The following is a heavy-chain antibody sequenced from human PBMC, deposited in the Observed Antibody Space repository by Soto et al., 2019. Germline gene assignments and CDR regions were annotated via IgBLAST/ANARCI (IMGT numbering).Heavy chain of an antibody. Sequence: AGESLKISCKGSGYSFTSYWISWVRQMPGRGLEWMGRIDPSDSYTNYGPSFQGHVTISADKSISTAYLQWSSLKASDTAMYYCATPYSTVTTRRAYSSGMDVWGQGTTVTVSS. J-gene: IGHJ6*02. V-gene: IGHV5-10-1*01. CDR2: IDPSDSYT. CDR3: ATPYSTVTTRRAYSSGMDV. CDR1: GYSFTSYW. D-gene: IGHD4-17*01.